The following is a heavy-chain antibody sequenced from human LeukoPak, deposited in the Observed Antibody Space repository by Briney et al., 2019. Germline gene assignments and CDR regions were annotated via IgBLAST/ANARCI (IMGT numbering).Heavy chain of an antibody. CDR3: ARDRDSLFDY. CDR2: INPNSGGT. Sequence: ASVKVSCKASGYTFTGYYMHWERQAPGQGLEWMGWINPNSGGTNYAQKFQGRVTMTRDTSISTPYMELSRLRSDDTAVYYCARDRDSLFDYWGQGTLVTVSS. D-gene: IGHD2-21*01. CDR1: GYTFTGYY. J-gene: IGHJ4*02. V-gene: IGHV1-2*02.